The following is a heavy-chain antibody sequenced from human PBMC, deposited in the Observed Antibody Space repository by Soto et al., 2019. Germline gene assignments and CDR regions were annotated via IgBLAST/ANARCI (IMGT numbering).Heavy chain of an antibody. Sequence: KASETLSLTCAVYGGSFSGYYWSWIRQPPGKGLEWIGEINHSGSTNYNPSLKSRVTISVDTSKNQFSLKLSSVTAADTAVYYCASGYDILTGSSFDPWGQGTLVTVSS. D-gene: IGHD3-9*01. V-gene: IGHV4-34*01. CDR1: GGSFSGYY. CDR2: INHSGST. J-gene: IGHJ5*02. CDR3: ASGYDILTGSSFDP.